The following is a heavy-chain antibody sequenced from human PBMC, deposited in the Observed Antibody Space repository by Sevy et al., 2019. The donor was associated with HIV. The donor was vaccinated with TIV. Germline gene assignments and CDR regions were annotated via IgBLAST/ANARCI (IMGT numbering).Heavy chain of an antibody. V-gene: IGHV3-30*02. Sequence: GGSLRLSCEVSGFTVNNYGMHWVRQAPGKGLEWVAMVPYDGSKSHYVDSVKGRFTISRDYSENTLYLQMNNLRVEDTAVYYCARDHNTGWCNWFDPWGQGTLVTVSS. D-gene: IGHD3-9*01. CDR2: VPYDGSKS. CDR3: ARDHNTGWCNWFDP. J-gene: IGHJ5*02. CDR1: GFTVNNYG.